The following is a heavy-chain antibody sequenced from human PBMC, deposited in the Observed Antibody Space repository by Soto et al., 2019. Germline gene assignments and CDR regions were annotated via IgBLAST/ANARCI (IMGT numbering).Heavy chain of an antibody. CDR2: IFHDGTA. CDR1: GVSLTSGNW. CDR3: ARLVYDARLNYMYFDF. Sequence: SETLSLTCAVSGVSLTSGNWWTWVRQSPQRGLEYIGEIFHDGTANYYPSFERRVAMSVDTSRNQFSLKLTSVTAADTAVYFCARLVYDARLNYMYFDFWRPRTLVTVSS. J-gene: IGHJ4*02. V-gene: IGHV4-4*02. D-gene: IGHD6-6*01.